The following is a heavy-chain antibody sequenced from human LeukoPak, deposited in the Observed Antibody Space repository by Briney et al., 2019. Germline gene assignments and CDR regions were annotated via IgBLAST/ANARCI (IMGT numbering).Heavy chain of an antibody. Sequence: GGPLGLYCAGTGLTFIRKYMSWVRQATGKGLERVSVIYRGGTTYYTDTVQGGFTVSRDNAKNTLYLQMNSLRAEDTAVYYCARERYYDSGSYYFDYWGQGTLVTVSS. CDR2: IYRGGTT. CDR1: GLTFIRKY. D-gene: IGHD3-10*01. J-gene: IGHJ4*02. V-gene: IGHV3-53*01. CDR3: ARERYYDSGSYYFDY.